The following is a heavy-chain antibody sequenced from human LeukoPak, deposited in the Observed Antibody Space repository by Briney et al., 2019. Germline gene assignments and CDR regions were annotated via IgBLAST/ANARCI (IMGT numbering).Heavy chain of an antibody. Sequence: GRSLRLSCAASGFIFSSYGMHWVRQAPGKGLEWVARIWHDGSNDDYADSVKGRFTISRDNSKNTLYLQMISLRAEDTAIYYCAKVTGDYYDTSGAFDYWGQGTLVTVSS. V-gene: IGHV3-33*06. D-gene: IGHD3-22*01. CDR3: AKVTGDYYDTSGAFDY. CDR1: GFIFSSYG. CDR2: IWHDGSND. J-gene: IGHJ4*02.